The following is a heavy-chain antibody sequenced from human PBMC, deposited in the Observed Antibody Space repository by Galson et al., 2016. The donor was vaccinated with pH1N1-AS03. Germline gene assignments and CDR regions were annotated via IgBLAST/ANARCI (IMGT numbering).Heavy chain of an antibody. D-gene: IGHD3-16*01. V-gene: IGHV4-39*01. J-gene: IGHJ5*02. Sequence: ETLSLTCTVPGVSITSPTYYWGWIRQPPGKGLEWIGTISYSGSTYYNPSLKNRVAMSVDPSKKQFSLTLNPVTAADTAVYYCARPTWRITTPNWFDPWGQGTLVTVSS. CDR2: ISYSGST. CDR1: GVSITSPTYY. CDR3: ARPTWRITTPNWFDP.